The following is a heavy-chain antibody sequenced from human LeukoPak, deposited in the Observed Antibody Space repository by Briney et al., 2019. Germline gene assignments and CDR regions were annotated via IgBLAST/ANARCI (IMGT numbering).Heavy chain of an antibody. CDR3: ARGADTGYSSDS. Sequence: GGPLRLSCAASGFTFSNYWMHWVRQAPGKGLVWVSRINSDARSTSYADSVKGRFTISRDNAKNTLYLQMNSLRAEDTAVYYCARGADTGYSSDSWGQGTLVTVSS. CDR2: INSDARST. D-gene: IGHD6-19*01. V-gene: IGHV3-74*01. J-gene: IGHJ5*02. CDR1: GFTFSNYW.